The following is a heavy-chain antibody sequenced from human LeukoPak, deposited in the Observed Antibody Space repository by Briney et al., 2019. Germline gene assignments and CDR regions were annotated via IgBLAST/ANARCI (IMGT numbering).Heavy chain of an antibody. V-gene: IGHV1-2*06. CDR2: INPNSGGT. J-gene: IGHJ4*02. CDR1: GYTFTGYY. Sequence: ASVKVSCKASGYTFTGYYMHWVRQAPGQGLEWMGQINPNSGGTNYAQKFQGRVTMTRDTSISTAYMELSRLRSDDTAVYYCARGDIVATPNLFFDYWGQGTLVTVSS. D-gene: IGHD5-12*01. CDR3: ARGDIVATPNLFFDY.